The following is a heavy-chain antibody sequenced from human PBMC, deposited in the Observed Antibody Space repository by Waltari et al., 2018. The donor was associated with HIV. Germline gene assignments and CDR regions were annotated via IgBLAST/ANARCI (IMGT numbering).Heavy chain of an antibody. J-gene: IGHJ4*02. CDR1: GDASRSSVYY. V-gene: IGHV4-39*01. Sequence: QPLLQDSGPGRLKPSEALSLTCTVPGDASRSSVYYWGGIRQPPGKGLEWIGSMYSGSTYYNPSLKSRVTISVDTSKNQFSLKVSSVTAAETAIYYCARHGTSSNFGYWGQGTLVSVSS. CDR2: MYSGST. CDR3: ARHGTSSNFGY. D-gene: IGHD1-1*01.